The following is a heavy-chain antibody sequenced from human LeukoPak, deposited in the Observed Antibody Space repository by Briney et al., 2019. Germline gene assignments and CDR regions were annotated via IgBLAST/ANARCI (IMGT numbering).Heavy chain of an antibody. V-gene: IGHV4-61*02. CDR3: ARVYDFWSGFNWFDP. J-gene: IGHJ5*02. CDR2: IYTSGST. Sequence: PSETLSLTCTVSGGSISSGSYYWSWIRQPAGKGLEWIGRIYTSGSTNYNPSLKSRVTISVDTSKNQFSLKLSSVTAADTAVYYCARVYDFWSGFNWFDPWGQGTLVTVSS. D-gene: IGHD3-3*01. CDR1: GGSISSGSYY.